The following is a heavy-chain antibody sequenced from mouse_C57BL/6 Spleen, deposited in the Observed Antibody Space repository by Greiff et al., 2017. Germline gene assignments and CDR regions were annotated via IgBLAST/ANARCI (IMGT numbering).Heavy chain of an antibody. Sequence: EVMLVESGGGLVQPGGSLSLSCAASGFTFTDYYMSWVRQPPGKALEWLGFIRNKANGYTTEYSASVKGRFTISRDNSQSILYLQMNALRAEDSATYYCARSYDYVIDYWGQGTTLTVSS. CDR2: IRNKANGYTT. V-gene: IGHV7-3*01. J-gene: IGHJ2*01. D-gene: IGHD2-4*01. CDR1: GFTFTDYY. CDR3: ARSYDYVIDY.